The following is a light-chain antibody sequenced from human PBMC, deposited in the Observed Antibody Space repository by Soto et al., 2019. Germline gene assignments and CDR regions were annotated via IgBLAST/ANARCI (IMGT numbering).Light chain of an antibody. J-gene: IGKJ1*01. V-gene: IGKV1-6*01. CDR2: AAS. CDR1: QGIRHD. Sequence: AIEMTQSPSSLSVSVGDRVTITCRASQGIRHDLGWYQQKPGKAPELLIYAASILQSGVPSRFSGSGSGTDFTLTISSLQPEDVATYYCQKYNSAPPTFGQGTKVDI. CDR3: QKYNSAPPT.